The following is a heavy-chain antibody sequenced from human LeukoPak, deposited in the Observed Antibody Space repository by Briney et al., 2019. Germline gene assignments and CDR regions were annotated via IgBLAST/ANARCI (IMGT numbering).Heavy chain of an antibody. CDR3: ATFGELPY. D-gene: IGHD3-10*01. CDR1: GRTFSSYA. CDR2: IIPIFGTA. V-gene: IGHV1-69*13. J-gene: IGHJ4*02. Sequence: PSVTVSCKASGRTFSSYAISWVRQAPGQGLEWMGGIIPIFGTANYAQKFQGRVTITADESTSTAYMELSSLRSEDTAVYYCATFGELPYWGQGTLVTVSS.